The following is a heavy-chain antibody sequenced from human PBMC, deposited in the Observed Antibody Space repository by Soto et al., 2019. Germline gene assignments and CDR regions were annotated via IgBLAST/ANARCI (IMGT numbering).Heavy chain of an antibody. Sequence: GGSLSLSCAASGFTFSSYGMHWVRQAPGKGLEWVAVIWYDGSNKYYADSVKGRFTISRDNSKNTLYLQMNSLRAEDTAVYYCARDGPAAMIDYWGQGTLVTVSS. CDR1: GFTFSSYG. D-gene: IGHD2-2*01. J-gene: IGHJ4*02. V-gene: IGHV3-33*01. CDR2: IWYDGSNK. CDR3: ARDGPAAMIDY.